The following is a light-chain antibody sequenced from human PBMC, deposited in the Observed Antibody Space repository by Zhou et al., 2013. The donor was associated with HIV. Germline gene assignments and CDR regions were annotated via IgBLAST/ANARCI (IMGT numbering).Light chain of an antibody. V-gene: IGKV1-39*01. J-gene: IGKJ5*01. CDR3: QQSYNTPPIT. CDR2: DAS. Sequence: DIQMTQSPSSLSASLGDRVTITCQASQDISISLNWYQQKPGKAPKLLIHDASSLQRGVPLRFSGSGSGTDFTLTISNLQPEDFAIYHCQQSYNTPPITFGQGTRL. CDR1: QDISIS.